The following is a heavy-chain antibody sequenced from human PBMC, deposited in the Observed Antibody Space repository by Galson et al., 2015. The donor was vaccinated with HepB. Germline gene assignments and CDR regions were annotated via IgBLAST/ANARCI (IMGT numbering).Heavy chain of an antibody. V-gene: IGHV4-39*01. J-gene: IGHJ3*01. CDR1: TFSSYW. Sequence: TFSSYWMSWVRQAPGKGLEWIGSIYYSGSTYYNPSLKSRVTISVDTSKNQFSLKLSSVTAADTVVYYCARPLLTMIVVVTDNDAFDVWGQGTMVTVSS. CDR3: ARPLLTMIVVVTDNDAFDV. CDR2: IYYSGST. D-gene: IGHD3-22*01.